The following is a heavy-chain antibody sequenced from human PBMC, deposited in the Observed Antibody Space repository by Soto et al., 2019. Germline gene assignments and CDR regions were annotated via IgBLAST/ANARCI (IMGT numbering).Heavy chain of an antibody. Sequence: SETLSLICIVSGESISSSSYYWGWIRRPPGKGLEWIGSIYYSGRTYYNPSFKSRVTISIDTSKNQFSLKLSSVTATDTAVYYCARQRTTVVTQAYFDHWGQGALVTVSS. CDR1: GESISSSSYY. CDR3: ARQRTTVVTQAYFDH. D-gene: IGHD2-21*02. CDR2: IYYSGRT. J-gene: IGHJ4*02. V-gene: IGHV4-39*01.